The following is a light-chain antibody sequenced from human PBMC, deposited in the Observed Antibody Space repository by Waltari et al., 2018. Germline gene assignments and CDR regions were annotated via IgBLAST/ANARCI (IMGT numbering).Light chain of an antibody. CDR2: DVN. Sequence: QSALTQPPSASGSLGQSVSISCTGTSSDVGGYDFVSWYQQHPGNAPKLLIYDVNKRPSGVPDRFSGSKSGNTASLTVSGLQADDEADYYCSSYAGSNNYVFGSGTKVTVL. J-gene: IGLJ1*01. CDR1: SSDVGGYDF. CDR3: SSYAGSNNYV. V-gene: IGLV2-8*01.